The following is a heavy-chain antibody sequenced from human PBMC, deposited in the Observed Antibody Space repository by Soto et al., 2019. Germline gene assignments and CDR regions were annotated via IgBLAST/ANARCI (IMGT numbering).Heavy chain of an antibody. CDR2: IYHSGNT. D-gene: IGHD2-15*01. V-gene: IGHV4-4*02. Sequence: PSETLSLTCTVSSGSISSGIWWNWVRQPPGKGLEWIGEIYHSGNTNYNPSLKSRLTISVDESKNQFSLSLNSVTAADTATYYCAKAAGDCSDGVCHSAQFHRWGQGTVVTVSS. CDR1: SGSISSGIW. J-gene: IGHJ1*01. CDR3: AKAAGDCSDGVCHSAQFHR.